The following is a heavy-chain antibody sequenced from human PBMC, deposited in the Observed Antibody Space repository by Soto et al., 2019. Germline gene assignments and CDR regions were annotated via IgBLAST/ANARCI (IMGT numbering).Heavy chain of an antibody. V-gene: IGHV3-74*01. CDR1: GFTFSTYW. J-gene: IGHJ5*02. CDR2: INGDGSRT. D-gene: IGHD3-3*01. CDR3: ASITVRGIGDFFSGYEGLDA. Sequence: VQLVESGGGLVQPGGSLRLSCAASGFTFSTYWMHWVRHVPGKGLMWVSRINGDGSRTNYADIVRGRFTISRDNTKNTLYLQMNSLRAEDSALYYCASITVRGIGDFFSGYEGLDAWVQGTLVTVSS.